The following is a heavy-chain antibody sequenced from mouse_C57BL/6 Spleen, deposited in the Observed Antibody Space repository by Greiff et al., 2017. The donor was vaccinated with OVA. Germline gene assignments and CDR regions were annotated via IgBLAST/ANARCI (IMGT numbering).Heavy chain of an antibody. Sequence: QVQLQQSGAELVKPGASVKMSCKASGYTFTTYPIEWMKQNHGKSLEWIGNFHPYNDDTKYNEQFKGKATLTVEKSSSTVYLELSRLTSDDSAVYYCARGDYYGSSYEAMDYWGQGTSVTVSS. CDR2: FHPYNDDT. D-gene: IGHD1-1*01. CDR1: GYTFTTYP. J-gene: IGHJ4*01. CDR3: ARGDYYGSSYEAMDY. V-gene: IGHV1-47*01.